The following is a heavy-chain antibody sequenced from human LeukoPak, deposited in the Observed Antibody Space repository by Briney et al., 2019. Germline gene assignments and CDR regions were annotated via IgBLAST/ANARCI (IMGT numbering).Heavy chain of an antibody. V-gene: IGHV1-2*02. CDR3: ARRHNSGWFHYFGY. CDR1: GYTFTGYY. D-gene: IGHD6-19*01. Sequence: ASVKVSCKASGYTFTGYYMHWVRQAPGQGLEWIGWINPNSGGTNYAQKFQGRVTMTRDTPISTAYMELSRLRSDDAAVYYCARRHNSGWFHYFGYWGQGTLVTVSS. CDR2: INPNSGGT. J-gene: IGHJ4*02.